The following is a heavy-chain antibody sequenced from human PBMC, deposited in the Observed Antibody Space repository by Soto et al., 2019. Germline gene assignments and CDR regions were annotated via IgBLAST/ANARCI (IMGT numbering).Heavy chain of an antibody. CDR3: AREGDVPYYYYGMDV. D-gene: IGHD2-21*02. CDR1: GYTFTRYG. CDR2: ISGYDGRT. V-gene: IGHV1-18*01. J-gene: IGHJ6*02. Sequence: QVHLVQSGAEVKKPGASVKVSCKTSGYTFTRYGISWVRQAPGQGLEWMGWISGYDGRTNFAQKVQDRVTMTTDTSTNTVYMELRSLSSDDTAAYYCAREGDVPYYYYGMDVWGQGTTVTVSS.